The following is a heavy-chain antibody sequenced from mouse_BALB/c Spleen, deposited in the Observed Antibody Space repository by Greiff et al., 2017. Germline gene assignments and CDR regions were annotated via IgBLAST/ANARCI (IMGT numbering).Heavy chain of an antibody. J-gene: IGHJ2*01. Sequence: VQLQQSAAELARPGASVKMSCKASGYTFTSYTMHWVKQRPGQGLEWIGYLNPSSGYTEYNQKFKDKTTLTADKSSSTAYMQLSSLTSEDSAVYYCARGRRGYFDYWGQGTTLTVSS. CDR2: LNPSSGYT. CDR3: ARGRRGYFDY. V-gene: IGHV1-4*02. CDR1: GYTFTSYT.